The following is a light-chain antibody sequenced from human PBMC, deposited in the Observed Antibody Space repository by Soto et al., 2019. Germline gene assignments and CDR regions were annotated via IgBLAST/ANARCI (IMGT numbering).Light chain of an antibody. Sequence: DIQMTQSPSSVSASIGDTVTITCRASQDISTLLAWYQQKPGKAPKLLIYGASTLESGVPSRFSGRGSGTDFTLTISSLQPEDFATYFCQQADRFPLTFGGGTKVDIK. J-gene: IGKJ4*01. V-gene: IGKV1D-12*01. CDR1: QDISTL. CDR3: QQADRFPLT. CDR2: GAS.